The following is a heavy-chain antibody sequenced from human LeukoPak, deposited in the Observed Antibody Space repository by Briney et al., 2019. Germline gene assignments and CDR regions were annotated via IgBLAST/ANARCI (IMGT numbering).Heavy chain of an antibody. CDR2: INPSGGST. V-gene: IGHV1-46*01. CDR3: ARTYYYDSSGYPVQVSDAFDI. D-gene: IGHD3-22*01. Sequence: ASVEVSCKASGYTFTSYYMHWVRQAPGQGLEWMGIINPSGGSTSYAQKFQGRVTMTRDMSTSTVYMELSRLRSEDTAMYYCARTYYYDSSGYPVQVSDAFDIWGQGTMVTVSS. CDR1: GYTFTSYY. J-gene: IGHJ3*02.